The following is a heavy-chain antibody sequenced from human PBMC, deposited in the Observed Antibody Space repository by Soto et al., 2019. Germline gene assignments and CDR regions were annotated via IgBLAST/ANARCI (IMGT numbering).Heavy chain of an antibody. CDR1: GFTFSSYG. CDR2: IWYDGSNK. D-gene: IGHD3-10*01. V-gene: IGHV3-33*01. J-gene: IGHJ6*04. CDR3: AREVGVRNYYGSGRSLDV. Sequence: PGGSLRLSCVASGFTFSSYGMHWVRQAPGKGLEWVAVIWYDGSNKYYADSVKGRFTISRDNSKNTLYLQMNSLRAEDTAVYYCAREVGVRNYYGSGRSLDVWGKGTTVTVSS.